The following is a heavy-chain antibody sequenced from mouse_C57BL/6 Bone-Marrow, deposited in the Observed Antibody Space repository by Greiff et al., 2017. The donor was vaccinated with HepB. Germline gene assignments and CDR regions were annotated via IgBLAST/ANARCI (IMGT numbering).Heavy chain of an antibody. V-gene: IGHV5-17*01. CDR2: ISSGSSTI. J-gene: IGHJ1*03. CDR1: GFTFSDYG. Sequence: EVKVVESGGGLVKPGGSLKLSCAASGFTFSDYGMHWVRQAPEKGLEWVAYISSGSSTIYYADTVKGRFTISRDNAKNTLFLQMTSLRSEDTAMYYCARPAVTTWYFDVWGTGTTVTVSS. CDR3: ARPAVTTWYFDV. D-gene: IGHD2-2*01.